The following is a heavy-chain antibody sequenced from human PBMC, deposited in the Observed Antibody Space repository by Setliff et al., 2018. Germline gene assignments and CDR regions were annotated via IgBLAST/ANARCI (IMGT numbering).Heavy chain of an antibody. D-gene: IGHD6-19*01. V-gene: IGHV1-18*04. CDR3: TRGQRAWSY. CDR2: ISAYNGNT. J-gene: IGHJ4*02. Sequence: ASVKVSCKTSGYGFTSHYFHWVRQAPGQGPEWMGWISAYNGNTNYALKLQDRVIMTADTSTNTVYLDLRSLRSDDSAMYYCTRGQRAWSYWGQGTLVTVSS. CDR1: GYGFTSHY.